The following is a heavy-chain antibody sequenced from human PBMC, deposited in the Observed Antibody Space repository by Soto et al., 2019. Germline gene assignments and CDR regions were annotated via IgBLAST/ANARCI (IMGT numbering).Heavy chain of an antibody. Sequence: GGSLRLSCAASGFTFSDYYMSWIRKAPGKGLEWVSYISSSGSAIYYADSVKGRFTISRDNAKNSLYLQMNSLRAEDTAVYYCARTRIGGYDFWSGYYYWGQGTLVTVSS. J-gene: IGHJ4*02. CDR2: ISSSGSAI. V-gene: IGHV3-11*01. D-gene: IGHD3-3*01. CDR3: ARTRIGGYDFWSGYYY. CDR1: GFTFSDYY.